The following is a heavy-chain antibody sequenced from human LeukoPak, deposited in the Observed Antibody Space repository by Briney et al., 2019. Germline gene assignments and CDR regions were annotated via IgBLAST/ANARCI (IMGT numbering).Heavy chain of an antibody. J-gene: IGHJ6*03. CDR3: ARDRHIAAAVYYYYMDV. CDR2: INAYNGNT. CDR1: GYTFTSYI. V-gene: IGHV1-18*01. Sequence: ASVKVSCKASGYTFTSYIISWVRQAPGQGLEWMGWINAYNGNTDYAQRVQGRVTMTTDTSTGTAYLEVRSLRSDDTAVYYCARDRHIAAAVYYYYMDVWGKGTPVTVSS. D-gene: IGHD6-13*01.